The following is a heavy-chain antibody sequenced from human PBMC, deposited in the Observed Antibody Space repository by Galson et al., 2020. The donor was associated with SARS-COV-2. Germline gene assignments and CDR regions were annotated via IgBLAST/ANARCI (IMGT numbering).Heavy chain of an antibody. CDR2: INSSGST. V-gene: IGHV4-34*01. D-gene: IGHD2-21*02. CDR3: ARDEIFFLVGTATRLWYFDD. CDR1: GGSFSGYY. Sequence: SETLSLTCAVYGGSFSGYYWSWIRQTPGKGLEWIGEINSSGSTNYNPSLKSRVTISVDTSKNHFSLKLSSVTAADTAVYYCARDEIFFLVGTATRLWYFDDWGRGTLATVSS. J-gene: IGHJ4*02.